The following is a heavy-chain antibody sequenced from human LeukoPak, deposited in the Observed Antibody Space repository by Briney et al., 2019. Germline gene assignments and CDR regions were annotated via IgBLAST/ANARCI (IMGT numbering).Heavy chain of an antibody. CDR2: IKSKTDGGTT. CDR3: TTDPEKYYYDSSGYSFDY. D-gene: IGHD3-22*01. CDR1: GFTFSNAW. Sequence: PRGSLRLSCAASGFTFSNAWMNWVRQAPGKGLEWVGRIKSKTDGGTTDYAAPVKGRFTISRDDSKNTLYLQMNSLKTEDTAVYYCTTDPEKYYYDSSGYSFDYWGQGTLVTVSS. V-gene: IGHV3-15*07. J-gene: IGHJ4*02.